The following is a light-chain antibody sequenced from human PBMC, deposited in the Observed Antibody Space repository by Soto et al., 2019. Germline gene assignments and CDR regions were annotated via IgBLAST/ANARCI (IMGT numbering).Light chain of an antibody. CDR1: QSLSSTY. J-gene: IGKJ5*01. Sequence: VVLTQSPATLSLSPGERATLSCRASQSLSSTYLAWYQQKPGQAPRLLIYGASSRATGIPDRFSGSGSGTDFTLTISRLEPEDFAVYYCQQYGNSPQVTFGQGTRLEIK. V-gene: IGKV3-20*01. CDR2: GAS. CDR3: QQYGNSPQVT.